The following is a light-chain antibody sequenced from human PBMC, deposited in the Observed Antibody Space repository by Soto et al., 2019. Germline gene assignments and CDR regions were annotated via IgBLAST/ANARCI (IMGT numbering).Light chain of an antibody. CDR2: GAS. CDR1: QSVSSSY. CDR3: QQYSDLPMT. J-gene: IGKJ5*01. Sequence: EIVVTQSPGTLSLSPGERATLSCRASQSVSSSYLAWCQQKPGQAPRLLIYGASRRATGIPDRFSGSASGTDFTLTISRLEPEDFAVYFCQQYSDLPMTFGQGTRLEIK. V-gene: IGKV3-20*01.